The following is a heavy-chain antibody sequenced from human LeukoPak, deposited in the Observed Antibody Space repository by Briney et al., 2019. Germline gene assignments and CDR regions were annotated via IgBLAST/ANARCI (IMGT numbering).Heavy chain of an antibody. J-gene: IGHJ4*02. CDR3: AQRLWPGEIPY. CDR2: ISDGGTDT. Sequence: PGGSLRLSCAASGFRFSAYALTWVRQAPGKGLEWVSTISDGGTDTYYADSVKGRFTISRDESKNTLFLQMDSLRADDTAVYYCAQRLWPGEIPYWGQGTLVTVSS. CDR1: GFRFSAYA. D-gene: IGHD3-10*01. V-gene: IGHV3-23*01.